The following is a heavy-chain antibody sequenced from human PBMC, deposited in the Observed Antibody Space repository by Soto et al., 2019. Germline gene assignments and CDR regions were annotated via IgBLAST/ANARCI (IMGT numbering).Heavy chain of an antibody. J-gene: IGHJ4*02. Sequence: ASVKVSCKASGYTFTSYGISWVRQAPGQGLEWMGWISAYNGNTNYAQKLQGRVTMTTDTSTSTAYMELRSLRSDDTAVYYCAREWARGYRYGYYFDDWGQGTLVTVYS. CDR2: ISAYNGNT. CDR1: GYTFTSYG. CDR3: AREWARGYRYGYYFDD. V-gene: IGHV1-18*01. D-gene: IGHD5-18*01.